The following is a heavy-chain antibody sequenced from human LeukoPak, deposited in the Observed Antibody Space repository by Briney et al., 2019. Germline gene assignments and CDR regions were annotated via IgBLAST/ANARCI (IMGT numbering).Heavy chain of an antibody. CDR1: GYTFTSND. V-gene: IGHV1-8*01. J-gene: IGHJ4*02. D-gene: IGHD3-16*02. CDR2: MNPNSGNT. CDR3: ARSEKDDYFWGSSRY. Sequence: GALVKVSCKASGYTFTSNDINWVRQATGQGLEWMGWMNPNSGNTGYAQKLQGRVTMTTDTSTSTAYMELSSLRSEDTAVYYCARSEKDDYFWGSSRYWGQGTLVTVSS.